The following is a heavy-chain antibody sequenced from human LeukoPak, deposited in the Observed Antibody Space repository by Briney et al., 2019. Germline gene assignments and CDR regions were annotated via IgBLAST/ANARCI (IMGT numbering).Heavy chain of an antibody. D-gene: IGHD2-2*01. J-gene: IGHJ4*02. CDR2: INPNSGDT. V-gene: IGHV1-2*06. CDR1: GYTFTGYH. Sequence: ASVKVSCKASGYTFTGYHMHWVRQAPGQGLEWMGRINPNSGDTNYAQKFQGRVTMTRDTSISTAYMELSRLRSADTAVYYCARDYCSSTSCHFDYWGQGTLVTVSS. CDR3: ARDYCSSTSCHFDY.